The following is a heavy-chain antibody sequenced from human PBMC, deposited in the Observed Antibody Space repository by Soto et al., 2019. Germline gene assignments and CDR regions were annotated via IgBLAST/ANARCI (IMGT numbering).Heavy chain of an antibody. V-gene: IGHV3-48*01. Sequence: GGSLRLSCAASGFTLNDYSMNWVRRAPGKGLEWLSYISPSRSNIYYADSVKGRFTISRDNSKNTLYLQMNSLRAEDTAVYYCAKDGSTVTSLYYYYGMDVWGQGTTVTVSS. CDR3: AKDGSTVTSLYYYYGMDV. CDR1: GFTLNDYS. CDR2: ISPSRSNI. J-gene: IGHJ6*02. D-gene: IGHD4-4*01.